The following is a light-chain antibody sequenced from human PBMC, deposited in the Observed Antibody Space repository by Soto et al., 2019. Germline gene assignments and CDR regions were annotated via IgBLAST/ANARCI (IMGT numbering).Light chain of an antibody. Sequence: EIVLTQSPATLSLSPGDRATLSCRARQSVTSSLAWFQQKPGQAPRLLIYDVSRRATAIPARFSGSGSGTDFTLTISSLEPEDFAVYYCQQRNTWHTFGGGTKVEIK. CDR3: QQRNTWHT. CDR2: DVS. J-gene: IGKJ4*01. CDR1: QSVTSS. V-gene: IGKV3-11*01.